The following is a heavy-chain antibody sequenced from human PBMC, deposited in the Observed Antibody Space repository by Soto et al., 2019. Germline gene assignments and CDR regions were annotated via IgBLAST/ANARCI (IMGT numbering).Heavy chain of an antibody. V-gene: IGHV4-39*01. CDR1: GGPVSSSSYF. J-gene: IGHJ4*02. Sequence: PSETLSLTCTVSGGPVSSSSYFWGWIRQPPGKGLEWIGNIDYSGSTYYNASLKSRVTISVDTSKNQFSLKLSAVTAAASAGYYCARGIGYYFDYWGQGTLVTVSS. CDR2: IDYSGST. CDR3: ARGIGYYFDY. D-gene: IGHD5-12*01.